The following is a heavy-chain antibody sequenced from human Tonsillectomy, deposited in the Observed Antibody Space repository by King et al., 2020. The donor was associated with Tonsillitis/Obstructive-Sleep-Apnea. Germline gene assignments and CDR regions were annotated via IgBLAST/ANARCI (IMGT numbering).Heavy chain of an antibody. CDR3: AKVEGYTYGRFDY. CDR2: ISSDGSNK. CDR1: GFIFSTYG. D-gene: IGHD5-18*01. J-gene: IGHJ4*02. Sequence: QLVQSGGGVVQPGRSLRLSCAASGFIFSTYGMHWVRQAPGKGLVWVALISSDGSNKSYADSVKGRFTISRDNSKNTLYLQMNSLRAEDTAVYYCAKVEGYTYGRFDYWGQGTLVTVSS. V-gene: IGHV3-30*18.